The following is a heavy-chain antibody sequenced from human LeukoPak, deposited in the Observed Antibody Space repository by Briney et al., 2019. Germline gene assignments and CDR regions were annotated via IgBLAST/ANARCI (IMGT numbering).Heavy chain of an antibody. CDR2: IWSGGRNQ. CDR3: ARDPDISTNWFDP. J-gene: IGHJ5*02. V-gene: IGHV3-33*08. Sequence: PGGSLRLSCAASGFTFSGYAMNWVRQAPGKGLEWVAVIWSGGRNQYYTDSVKGRFTISRDNSKNTLDLQMNSLRADDTAVYYCARDPDISTNWFDPWGQGTLVTVSS. D-gene: IGHD3-9*01. CDR1: GFTFSGYA.